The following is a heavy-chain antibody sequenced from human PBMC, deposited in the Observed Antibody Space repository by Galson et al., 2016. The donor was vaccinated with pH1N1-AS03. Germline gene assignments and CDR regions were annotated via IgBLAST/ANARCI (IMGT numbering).Heavy chain of an antibody. CDR2: VYWDETR. D-gene: IGHD2/OR15-2a*01. V-gene: IGHV2-5*02. Sequence: PALVKPTQTLTLTCSVSGVSVTSSGVGVGWFRQPPGKALEWLARVYWDETRRHSPSLKNRLTITKDSSKNQVVLTVTSVDPMDIATYFCALPNSGGNAFEIWGPGTMVTVSS. CDR3: ALPNSGGNAFEI. J-gene: IGHJ3*02. CDR1: GVSVTSSGVG.